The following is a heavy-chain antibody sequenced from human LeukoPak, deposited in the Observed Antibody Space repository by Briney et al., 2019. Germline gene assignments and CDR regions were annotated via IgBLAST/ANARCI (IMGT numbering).Heavy chain of an antibody. Sequence: SETLSLTCTVSGGSISSYYWSWIRQPPGKGLEWIGYIYYSGSTNYNPSLKSRVTISVDTSKKQFSLKLSSVTAADTAVDYCPTHYPSPRLTLDSWGQGTLVTVSS. CDR2: IYYSGST. D-gene: IGHD2-8*01. V-gene: IGHV4-59*08. CDR1: GGSISSYY. J-gene: IGHJ4*02. CDR3: PTHYPSPRLTLDS.